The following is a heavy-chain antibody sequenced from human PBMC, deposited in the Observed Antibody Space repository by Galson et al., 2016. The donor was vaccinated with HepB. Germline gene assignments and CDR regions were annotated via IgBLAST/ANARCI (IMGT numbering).Heavy chain of an antibody. CDR3: AKEVGFCSGPNCHPSKIPNHGMDV. CDR2: ISGSGGST. CDR1: GFTFNTYA. V-gene: IGHV3-23*01. Sequence: SLRLSCAASGFTFNTYAMNWVRQAPGKGLEWVSSISGSGGSTYYAHSMKGRFTISRDNSKSTLYLQMNSLRADDTAVYYCAKEVGFCSGPNCHPSKIPNHGMDVWGPGTTVTVSS. J-gene: IGHJ6*02. D-gene: IGHD2-15*01.